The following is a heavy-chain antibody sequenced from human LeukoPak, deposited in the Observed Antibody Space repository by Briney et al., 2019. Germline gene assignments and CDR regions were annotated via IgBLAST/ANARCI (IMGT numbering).Heavy chain of an antibody. V-gene: IGHV1-18*01. CDR1: GYAFTNFG. J-gene: IGHJ5*02. Sequence: VASVKVSCKASGYAFTNFGISWVRQAPGQGLEWMGWISPYNGNTDYPQKARGRVTMTTDTSTSTAYMELRSLRSDDTAVYYCARGGVGHCSGGSCPTSWFDPWGQGTLVTVSS. CDR3: ARGGVGHCSGGSCPTSWFDP. D-gene: IGHD2-15*01. CDR2: ISPYNGNT.